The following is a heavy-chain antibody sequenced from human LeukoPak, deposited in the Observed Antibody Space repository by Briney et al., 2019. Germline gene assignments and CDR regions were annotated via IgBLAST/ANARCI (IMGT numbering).Heavy chain of an antibody. V-gene: IGHV3-33*06. D-gene: IGHD2-8*01. CDR3: AKDIVLMVYAVFYYYYMDV. J-gene: IGHJ6*03. CDR2: IWGDGSNK. Sequence: GGSLRLSCAASGFTFSSYGMHWVRQAPGKGLEWVAVIWGDGSNKYYADSVKGRFTISRDNSKNKLYLQMNSLRDEDTAVYYCAKDIVLMVYAVFYYYYMDVWGKGTTVTVSS. CDR1: GFTFSSYG.